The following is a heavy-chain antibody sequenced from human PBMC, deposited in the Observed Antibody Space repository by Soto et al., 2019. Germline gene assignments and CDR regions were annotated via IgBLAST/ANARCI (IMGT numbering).Heavy chain of an antibody. CDR2: ISYDGSNK. V-gene: IGHV3-30*18. Sequence: QVQLVESGGGVVQPGRSLRLPCAASGFTFSCYGMHWVRPAPGKGLGWVAVISYDGSNKYYADSVKGRFTISRDNSKNTLYLQMNSLRAEDTAVYYCAKGGFWSGYREGYFDLWGRGTLVTVSS. D-gene: IGHD3-3*01. J-gene: IGHJ2*01. CDR1: GFTFSCYG. CDR3: AKGGFWSGYREGYFDL.